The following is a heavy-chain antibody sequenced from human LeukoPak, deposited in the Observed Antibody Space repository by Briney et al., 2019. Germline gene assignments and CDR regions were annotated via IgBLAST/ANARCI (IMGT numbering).Heavy chain of an antibody. CDR2: ISGSGGST. Sequence: GGSLRLSCAASGFTFSSYAMSWVRQAPGKGLEWVSAISGSGGSTYYADSVKGRFTISRDNSKNTLYLQTNSLRAEDTAVYYCAKSGYYDSSGYYYTFDYWGQGTLVTVSS. CDR3: AKSGYYDSSGYYYTFDY. CDR1: GFTFSSYA. D-gene: IGHD3-22*01. J-gene: IGHJ4*02. V-gene: IGHV3-23*01.